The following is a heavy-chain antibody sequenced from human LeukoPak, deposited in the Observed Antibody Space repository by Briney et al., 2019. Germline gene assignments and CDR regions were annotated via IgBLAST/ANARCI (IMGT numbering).Heavy chain of an antibody. CDR2: ISGSGGST. V-gene: IGHV3-23*01. Sequence: GGSLRLSCAASGFTFSSYAMHWVRQAPGKGLEWVSAISGSGGSTYYADSVKGRFTISRDNSKNTLYLQMNSLRAEDTAVYYCAKLHDFWSGYYNWGQGTLVTVSS. J-gene: IGHJ4*02. D-gene: IGHD3-3*01. CDR3: AKLHDFWSGYYN. CDR1: GFTFSSYA.